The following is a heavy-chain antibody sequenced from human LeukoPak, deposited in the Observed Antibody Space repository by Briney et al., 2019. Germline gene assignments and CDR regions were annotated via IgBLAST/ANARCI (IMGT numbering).Heavy chain of an antibody. CDR1: GGSISSGGYY. D-gene: IGHD5-12*01. Sequence: SQTLSLTCTVSGGSISSGGYYWGWIRQHPGKGLEWIGYIYYTGSTSYNPSLKSRLTISVDTSKNQFSLKLTSVTAADTAVYFCARASGRRGYSGYEFGYWGQGTLVTVSS. J-gene: IGHJ4*02. CDR2: IYYTGST. CDR3: ARASGRRGYSGYEFGY. V-gene: IGHV4-31*03.